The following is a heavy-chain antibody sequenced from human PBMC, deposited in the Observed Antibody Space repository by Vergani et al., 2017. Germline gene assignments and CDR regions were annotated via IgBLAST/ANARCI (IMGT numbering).Heavy chain of an antibody. Sequence: QVQLQESGPGLVKPSQTLSLTCTVSGGSISSGGYYWSWIRQHPGKGLEWIGYIYYSGSTYYNPSLKSLVTISVDTSKNQFSLKLSSVTAADTAVYYCARSGVGGDILTGDLYYYYGMDVWGQGTTVTVSS. CDR2: IYYSGST. CDR1: GGSISSGGYY. D-gene: IGHD3-9*01. V-gene: IGHV4-31*01. J-gene: IGHJ6*02. CDR3: ARSGVGGDILTGDLYYYYGMDV.